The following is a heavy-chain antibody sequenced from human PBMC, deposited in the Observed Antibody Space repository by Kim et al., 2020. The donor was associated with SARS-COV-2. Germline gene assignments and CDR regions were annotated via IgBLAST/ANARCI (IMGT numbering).Heavy chain of an antibody. CDR1: GFTFSTYA. D-gene: IGHD3-10*01. J-gene: IGHJ5*02. Sequence: GGSLRLSCAASGFTFSTYAMSWVRQAPGKGLEWVSAISGSDGSTFYADSVKGRFTISRDNSKNTLYLQMNSLRAEETAVYYCARDRAGFDTWGQGTLVTV. V-gene: IGHV3-23*01. CDR3: ARDRAGFDT. CDR2: ISGSDGST.